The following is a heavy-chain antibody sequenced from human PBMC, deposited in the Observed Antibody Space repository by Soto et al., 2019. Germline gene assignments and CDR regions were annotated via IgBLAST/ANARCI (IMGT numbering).Heavy chain of an antibody. CDR1: GFNFGGYV. D-gene: IGHD6-19*01. CDR2: ISGSGSAT. Sequence: GGSLRLSCAASGFNFGGYVMSWVRQAPGTGLEWASSISGSGSATYFADSVKGRFIISRDNSKNTLYLQMNSLRVEDTAIYYCAKAGQWLDGFYHYGMDVWGPGTTVTVSS. J-gene: IGHJ6*02. V-gene: IGHV3-23*01. CDR3: AKAGQWLDGFYHYGMDV.